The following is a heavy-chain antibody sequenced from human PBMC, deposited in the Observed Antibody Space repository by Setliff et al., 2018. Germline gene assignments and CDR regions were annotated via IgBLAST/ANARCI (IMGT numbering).Heavy chain of an antibody. V-gene: IGHV4-61*09. CDR2: FHTGGST. D-gene: IGHD3-3*01. Sequence: SETLSLTCTVSGDPISSGSYYWTWIRQPAGKGLEWIGHFHTGGSTNYNRSLRSRVSISVDTSKNQFSLKLSSVTAAGTATYYCARAGPTVTFFRVLVISWWDPWGQGSLVTVSS. CDR1: GDPISSGSYY. CDR3: ARAGPTVTFFRVLVISWWDP. J-gene: IGHJ5*02.